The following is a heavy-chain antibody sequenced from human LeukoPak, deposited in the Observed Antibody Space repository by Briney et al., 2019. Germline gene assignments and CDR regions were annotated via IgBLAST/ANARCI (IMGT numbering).Heavy chain of an antibody. Sequence: SGPTLVKPTQTLTPTCTFSGFSLSTSGVGVGWIRQPPGKALEWLALIYWDDDKRYSPSLKSRLTITKDTSKNQVVLTMTNMDPVDTATYYCARVDTAMVFDYWGQGTLVTVSS. CDR2: IYWDDDK. CDR1: GFSLSTSGVG. V-gene: IGHV2-5*02. J-gene: IGHJ4*02. D-gene: IGHD5-18*01. CDR3: ARVDTAMVFDY.